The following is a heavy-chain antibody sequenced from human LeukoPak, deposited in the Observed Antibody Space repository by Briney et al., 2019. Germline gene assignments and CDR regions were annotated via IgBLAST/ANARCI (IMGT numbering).Heavy chain of an antibody. CDR2: IYYSGST. Sequence: PSETLSLTCTASGGSISSSSYYWGWIRQPPGKGLEWIGSIYYSGSTYYNPSLKSRVTISVDTSKNQFSLKLSSVTAADTAVYYCATRVAATRAPRLYYYMDVWGKGTTVTVSS. J-gene: IGHJ6*03. CDR3: ATRVAATRAPRLYYYMDV. D-gene: IGHD2-15*01. CDR1: GGSISSSSYY. V-gene: IGHV4-39*07.